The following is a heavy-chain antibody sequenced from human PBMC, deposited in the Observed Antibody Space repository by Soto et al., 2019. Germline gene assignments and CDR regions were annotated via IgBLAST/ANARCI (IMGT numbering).Heavy chain of an antibody. CDR2: IYSGGST. CDR3: ARDPPRSRGHYFDY. V-gene: IGHV3-66*01. CDR1: GFTVGSNC. Sequence: PGGSLRLSWAAAGFTVGSNCMSWVRQVPGKGLEWVSVIYSGGSTYYADSVKGRFTISRDNSKNTLYLQMNSLRAEDTAVYYCARDPPRSRGHYFDYWGQGTLVTVSS. J-gene: IGHJ4*02. D-gene: IGHD3-10*01.